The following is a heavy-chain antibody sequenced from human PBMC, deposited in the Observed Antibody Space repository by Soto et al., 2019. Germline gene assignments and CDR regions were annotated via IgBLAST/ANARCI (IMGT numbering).Heavy chain of an antibody. CDR1: GGSISSGGYY. V-gene: IGHV4-31*03. Sequence: PSETLSLTCTVSGGSISSGGYYWSWIRQHPGKGLEWIGYIYYSGSTYYNPSLKSRVTISVDTSKNQFSLKLSSVTAADTAVYYCARDRDYGDEPVIYGMDVWGQGTTVTVSS. D-gene: IGHD4-17*01. J-gene: IGHJ6*02. CDR3: ARDRDYGDEPVIYGMDV. CDR2: IYYSGST.